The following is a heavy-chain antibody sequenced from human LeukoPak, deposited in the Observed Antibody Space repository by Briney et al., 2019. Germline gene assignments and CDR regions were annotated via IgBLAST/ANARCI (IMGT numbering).Heavy chain of an antibody. J-gene: IGHJ3*02. CDR3: ARRMNSSGCCRDAFDI. CDR2: MIPIFGTA. Sequence: SVKVSCKASGGTFSSYAISWVRQAPGQGLEWMGRMIPIFGTANYAQKFQGRVTITADKSTSTAYMELSSLRSEDTAVYYCARRMNSSGCCRDAFDIWGQGTMVTVSS. D-gene: IGHD6-19*01. V-gene: IGHV1-69*06. CDR1: GGTFSSYA.